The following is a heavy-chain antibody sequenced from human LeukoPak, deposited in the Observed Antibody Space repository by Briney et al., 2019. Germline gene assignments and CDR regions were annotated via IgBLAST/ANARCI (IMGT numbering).Heavy chain of an antibody. Sequence: PGGSLRLSCAASGFTFSSYWMSWVRQAPGKGLEWVANIKQDGSEKYYVDSVKGRFTISRDNAKNSLYLQMNSLRAEDTAVYYCASETYYYDSSGYYGPNTLYWGQGTLVTVSS. D-gene: IGHD3-22*01. CDR2: IKQDGSEK. V-gene: IGHV3-7*01. J-gene: IGHJ4*02. CDR3: ASETYYYDSSGYYGPNTLY. CDR1: GFTFSSYW.